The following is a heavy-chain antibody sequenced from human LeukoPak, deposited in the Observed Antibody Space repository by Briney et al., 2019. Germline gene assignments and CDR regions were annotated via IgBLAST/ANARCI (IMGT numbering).Heavy chain of an antibody. CDR2: ILYSGST. D-gene: IGHD2-15*01. J-gene: IGHJ4*02. V-gene: IGHV4-59*04. CDR1: GGSISSYY. CDR3: HIVVVVAATVPIDY. Sequence: SETLSLTCTVSGGSISSYYWSWIRQHPGKGLEWIGYILYSGSTSYNPSLKSRVTISVDTSKNQFSLKLSSVTAADTAVYYCHIVVVVAATVPIDYWGQGTLVTVSS.